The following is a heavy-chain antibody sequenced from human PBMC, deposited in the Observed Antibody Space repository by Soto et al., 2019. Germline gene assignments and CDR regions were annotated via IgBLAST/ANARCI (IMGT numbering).Heavy chain of an antibody. CDR1: GFTFRTHA. CDR2: IAYDGNEK. J-gene: IGHJ6*02. V-gene: IGHV3-30*18. D-gene: IGHD4-17*01. Sequence: QVQLVESGGGVVQPGTSLRLSCAASGFTFRTHAMHWVRQAPGKGLEWMAVIAYDGNEKFYADSVKGRFTISRDNSKNTLYLQINTLRTADTSVYYCAKDVGDYVPYDYGMDVCGLGTTVTVSS. CDR3: AKDVGDYVPYDYGMDV.